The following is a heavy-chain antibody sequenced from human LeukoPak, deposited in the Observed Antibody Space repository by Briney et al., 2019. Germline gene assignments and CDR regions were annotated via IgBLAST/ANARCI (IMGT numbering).Heavy chain of an antibody. V-gene: IGHV3-23*01. CDR3: ANGTWLYAFDI. CDR2: ISDSGGST. Sequence: PGGSLRLSCAASGFTFSSYAMSWVRRAPGKGLEWVSVISDSGGSTYYADSVKGRFTISRDSSKNTLSLQMNSLRAEDTAVYYCANGTWLYAFDIWGQGTMVTVSS. D-gene: IGHD6-19*01. J-gene: IGHJ3*02. CDR1: GFTFSSYA.